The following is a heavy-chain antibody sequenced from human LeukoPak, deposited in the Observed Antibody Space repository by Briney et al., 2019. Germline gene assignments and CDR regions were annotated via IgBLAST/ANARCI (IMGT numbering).Heavy chain of an antibody. V-gene: IGHV4-4*07. D-gene: IGHD3-22*01. CDR2: IYTSGST. Sequence: RPSETLSLTCTVSGGSISSYYWSWIRQPAGKGLEWIGRIYTSGSTNYNPSLKSRVTMSVDTSKNQFSLKLSSVTAADTAVYYCARAYDSSGYHPTYAFDIWGQGTMVTVPS. CDR3: ARAYDSSGYHPTYAFDI. CDR1: GGSISSYY. J-gene: IGHJ3*02.